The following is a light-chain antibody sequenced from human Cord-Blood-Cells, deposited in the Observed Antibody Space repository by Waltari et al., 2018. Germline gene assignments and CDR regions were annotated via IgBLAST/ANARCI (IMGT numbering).Light chain of an antibody. Sequence: QSALTQPASVYGSPGPSLTISCPGTSSDVGSYNLVSWYQQHPGKAPKLMIYEGSKRPSGVSNRFSGSKSGNTASLTISGLQAEDEADYYCCSYAGSSTWVFGGGTKLTVL. CDR2: EGS. V-gene: IGLV2-23*01. CDR1: SSDVGSYNL. J-gene: IGLJ3*02. CDR3: CSYAGSSTWV.